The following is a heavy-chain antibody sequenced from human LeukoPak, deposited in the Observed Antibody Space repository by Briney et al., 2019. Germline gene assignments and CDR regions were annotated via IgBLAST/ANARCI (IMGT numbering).Heavy chain of an antibody. CDR1: GGSVSSGSYY. D-gene: IGHD4-17*01. CDR2: IYYSGST. Sequence: KASETLSLTCTVSGGSVSSGSYYWSWIRQPPGKGLEWIGYIYYSGSTYYNPSLKSRVTISVDTSKNQFSLKLSSVTAADTAVYYCARGQTVSVDYWGQGTLVTVSS. J-gene: IGHJ4*02. V-gene: IGHV4-31*03. CDR3: ARGQTVSVDY.